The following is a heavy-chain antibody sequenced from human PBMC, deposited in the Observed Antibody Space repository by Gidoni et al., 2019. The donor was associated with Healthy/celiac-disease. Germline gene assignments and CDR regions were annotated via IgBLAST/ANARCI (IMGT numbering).Heavy chain of an antibody. V-gene: IGHV3-15*01. CDR2: IKSKTDGGTT. CDR1: GFTFSNAW. D-gene: IGHD6-19*01. J-gene: IGHJ3*02. CDR3: TSSGWSPVDDAFDI. Sequence: EVQLVESGGGWVKPGGSLRLSCAASGFTFSNAWMSWVRQAPGKGLEWVGRIKSKTDGGTTDYAAPVKGRFTISRDDSKNTLYLQMNSLKTEDTAVYYCTSSGWSPVDDAFDIWGQGTMVTVSS.